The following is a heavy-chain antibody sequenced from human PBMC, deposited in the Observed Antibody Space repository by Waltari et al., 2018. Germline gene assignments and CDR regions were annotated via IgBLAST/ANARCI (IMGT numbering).Heavy chain of an antibody. V-gene: IGHV4-4*02. D-gene: IGHD6-13*01. CDR3: ARASYSSSWSGEYLDY. CDR1: GGSISSSNC. CDR2: IYHSGST. Sequence: QVQLQESVPGLVKPSGTLSLTCAVSGGSISSSNCRSWVRQPPGKGLEWLGEIYHSGSTNYNPSLKSRVTISVDKSKNQFSLKLSSVTAADTAVYYCARASYSSSWSGEYLDYWGQGTLVTVSS. J-gene: IGHJ4*02.